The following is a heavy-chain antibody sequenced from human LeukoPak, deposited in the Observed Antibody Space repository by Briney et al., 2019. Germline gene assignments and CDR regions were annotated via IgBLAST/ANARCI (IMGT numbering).Heavy chain of an antibody. J-gene: IGHJ3*02. CDR2: IYYSGST. CDR1: GGSISSGGYY. V-gene: IGHV4-31*03. CDR3: AIYAQGAFGI. Sequence: SETLSLTCTVSGGSISSGGYYWSWIRQHPGKGLEWIGYIYYSGSTYYNPSLKSRVTISVDTSKNQFSLKLSSVTAADTAVYYCAIYAQGAFGIWGQGTMVTVSS. D-gene: IGHD2-2*02.